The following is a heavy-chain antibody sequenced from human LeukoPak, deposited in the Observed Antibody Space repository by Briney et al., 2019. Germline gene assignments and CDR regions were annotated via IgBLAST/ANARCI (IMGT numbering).Heavy chain of an antibody. D-gene: IGHD3-22*01. CDR1: GGSISSGGYY. V-gene: IGHV4-31*03. Sequence: PSETLSLTCTVSGGSISSGGYYWSWIRQHPGKGLEWIGYIYYSGSTYYNPSLKSRVTISVDTSKNQFSLKLSSVTAADTAVYYCAREEGGVVGYFYDSSGHFLWGQGTLVTVSS. CDR2: IYYSGST. J-gene: IGHJ4*02. CDR3: AREEGGVVGYFYDSSGHFL.